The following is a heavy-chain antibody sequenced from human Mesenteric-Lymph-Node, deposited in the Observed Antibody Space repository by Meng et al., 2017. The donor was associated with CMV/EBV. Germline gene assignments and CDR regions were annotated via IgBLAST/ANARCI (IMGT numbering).Heavy chain of an antibody. D-gene: IGHD2-2*02. V-gene: IGHV1-2*02. Sequence: ASVKVSCKASGYTFTGYYMHWVRQAPGQRPEWMGWINPNGGGTIYAQKFQGRVTTTRDTSTSTVYMELSSLRSEDTAVYYCARDSAVVVPAAIPRSGGMDVWGQGTTVTVSS. CDR3: ARDSAVVVPAAIPRSGGMDV. CDR2: INPNGGGT. J-gene: IGHJ6*02. CDR1: GYTFTGYY.